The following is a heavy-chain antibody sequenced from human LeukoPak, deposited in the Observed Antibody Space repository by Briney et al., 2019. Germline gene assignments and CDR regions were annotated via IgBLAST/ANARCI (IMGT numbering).Heavy chain of an antibody. CDR1: GFTFSSYA. D-gene: IGHD7-27*01. J-gene: IGHJ4*02. CDR2: ISGSGGST. CDR3: AKGQTGDRATFDY. Sequence: GGSLRLSCAASGFTFSSYAMSWVRQAPGKGLEWVSAISGSGGSTYYADSVKGRFTISRDNSKNTLYLEMNSLRAEDTAVYYCAKGQTGDRATFDYWGQGTLVTVSS. V-gene: IGHV3-23*01.